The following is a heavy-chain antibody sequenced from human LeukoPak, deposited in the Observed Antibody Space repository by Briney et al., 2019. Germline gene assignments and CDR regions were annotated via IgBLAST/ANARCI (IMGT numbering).Heavy chain of an antibody. Sequence: ASVKVSCKASGYTFTSYGINWVRQATGQGLEWMGWMNPNSGNTGYAQKFQGRVTMTRNTSISTAYMELSSLRSEDTAVYYCARDRAVRGVIIARYYYYGMDVWGQGTTVTVSS. CDR1: GYTFTSYG. D-gene: IGHD3-10*01. J-gene: IGHJ6*02. CDR2: MNPNSGNT. V-gene: IGHV1-8*01. CDR3: ARDRAVRGVIIARYYYYGMDV.